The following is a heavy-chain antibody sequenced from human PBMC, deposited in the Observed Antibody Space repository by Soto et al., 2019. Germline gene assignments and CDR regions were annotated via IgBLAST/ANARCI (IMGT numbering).Heavy chain of an antibody. CDR2: INSDGSST. CDR3: ARDQGRWNYCYGMDV. D-gene: IGHD3-10*01. J-gene: IGHJ6*02. CDR1: GFTFSSYW. V-gene: IGHV3-74*01. Sequence: PGGSLRLSCAASGFTFSSYWMHWVRQAPGKGLVWVSRINSDGSSTSYADSVKGRFTISRDNAKNTLYLQMNSLRAEDTAVYYCARDQGRWNYCYGMDVWGQGTTVTVSS.